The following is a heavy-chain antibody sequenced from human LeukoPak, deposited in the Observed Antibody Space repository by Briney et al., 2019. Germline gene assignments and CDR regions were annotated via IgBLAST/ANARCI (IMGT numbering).Heavy chain of an antibody. Sequence: ASVKVSCKVSGYTLTELSMHWVRQAPGKGLEWMGGFDPEDGETIYAQKFQGRVTMTEGTSTDTAYMELSSLRSEDTAVYYCATVGYYYGSGIYYYYGMDVWGQGTTVTVSS. D-gene: IGHD3-10*01. J-gene: IGHJ6*02. CDR1: GYTLTELS. CDR3: ATVGYYYGSGIYYYYGMDV. CDR2: FDPEDGET. V-gene: IGHV1-24*01.